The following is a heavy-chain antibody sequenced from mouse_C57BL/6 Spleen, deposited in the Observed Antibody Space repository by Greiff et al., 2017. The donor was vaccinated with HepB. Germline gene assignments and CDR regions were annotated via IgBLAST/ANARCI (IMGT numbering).Heavy chain of an antibody. CDR2: IWSGGST. D-gene: IGHD2-4*01. V-gene: IGHV2-2*01. J-gene: IGHJ4*01. CDR1: GFSLTSYG. Sequence: QVQLKESGPGLVQPSQSLSITCTVSGFSLTSYGVHWVRQSPGKGLEWLGVIWSGGSTDYNAAFISSLSISKDNSKGQVFFKMNSLQADDTAIYYCARKRDYDDYAMDYWGQGTSVTVSS. CDR3: ARKRDYDDYAMDY.